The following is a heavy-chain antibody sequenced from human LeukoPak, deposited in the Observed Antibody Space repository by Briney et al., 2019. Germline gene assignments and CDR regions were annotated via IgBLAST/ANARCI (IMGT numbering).Heavy chain of an antibody. D-gene: IGHD2-21*02. V-gene: IGHV3-21*06. CDR3: ARAHSAYCGGDCPFDY. J-gene: IGHJ4*02. Sequence: GGPLRLSCAASGFTFSLYSMNWVRQAPGKGLEWVSSLSSRSENIFYADSVKGRFTVSRDNAKNSLYLQMNSLRAEDTAAYYCARAHSAYCGGDCPFDYWGQGTLVTVSS. CDR1: GFTFSLYS. CDR2: LSSRSENI.